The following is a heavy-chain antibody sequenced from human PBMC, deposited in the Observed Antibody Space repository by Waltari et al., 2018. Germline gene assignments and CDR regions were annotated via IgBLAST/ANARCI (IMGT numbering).Heavy chain of an antibody. CDR2: ISSDGNTT. J-gene: IGHJ4*02. CDR3: ARVEYSYGPYCFDS. V-gene: IGHV3-74*01. CDR1: GFTVRGHW. Sequence: EVQLVESGGGLVQTGGSLRLSCEASGFTVRGHWMHWVRQAPGKGLVWVSRISSDGNTTTYADSVKGRFTISRDNAKNTVFLEMNSLTAEDTAMYYCARVEYSYGPYCFDSWGQGTLVTVSS. D-gene: IGHD5-18*01.